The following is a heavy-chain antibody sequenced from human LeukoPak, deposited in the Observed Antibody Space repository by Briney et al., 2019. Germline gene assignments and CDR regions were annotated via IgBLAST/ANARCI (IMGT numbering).Heavy chain of an antibody. CDR3: ARSSKTQWLSPGDGFDI. Sequence: PSETLSLTCTVSGDSINKYHWTWIRQPPGKGLEWIGFIFSSGNTNYNPSLKSRLTISLDTSNNQFSLKLTSVTAADTAIYYCARSSKTQWLSPGDGFDIWGRGTLVTVSS. CDR2: IFSSGNT. J-gene: IGHJ3*02. CDR1: GDSINKYH. V-gene: IGHV4-59*08. D-gene: IGHD6-19*01.